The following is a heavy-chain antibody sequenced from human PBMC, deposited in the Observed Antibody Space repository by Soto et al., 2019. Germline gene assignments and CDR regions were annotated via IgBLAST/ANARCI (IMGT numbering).Heavy chain of an antibody. J-gene: IGHJ4*02. CDR1: GGSISSSSYY. V-gene: IGHV4-39*01. CDR2: IYYSGST. CDR3: ARHSSGWYDFFY. Sequence: QLQLQESGPGLVKPSETLSLTCTVSGGSISSSSYYWGWIRQPPGKGLEWIGSIYYSGSTYYNPSLKSRVTISVDTSKNQFSLKLSSVTAADTAVYYCARHSSGWYDFFYWGQGTLVTVSS. D-gene: IGHD6-19*01.